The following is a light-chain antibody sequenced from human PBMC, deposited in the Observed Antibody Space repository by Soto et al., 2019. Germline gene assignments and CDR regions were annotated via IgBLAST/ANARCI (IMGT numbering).Light chain of an antibody. Sequence: SQMTQCPSTLSASVGDRVSITCRASQTISSWLAWYQQKPGKAPKLLIYKASTLKSGVPSRFSGSGSGTEFTLTISSLQPDDFATYYCQQYNTYSRTFGQGTKVDI. V-gene: IGKV1-5*03. CDR3: QQYNTYSRT. CDR1: QTISSW. CDR2: KAS. J-gene: IGKJ1*01.